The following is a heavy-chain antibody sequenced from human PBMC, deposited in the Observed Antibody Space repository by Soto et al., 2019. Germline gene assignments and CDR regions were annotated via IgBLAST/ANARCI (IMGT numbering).Heavy chain of an antibody. CDR3: ASAGGLGAVAADY. CDR2: IYHSGST. Sequence: SETLCLTYTVSGGSVSSGTCSWSWIRQPPGKGLEWIGYIYHSGSTYYNPSLKSRVTISVDRSKNQFSLKLSSVTAADTAVYYCASAGGLGAVAADYWGQGTLVTVSS. J-gene: IGHJ4*02. CDR1: GGSVSSGTCS. V-gene: IGHV4-30-2*01. D-gene: IGHD6-19*01.